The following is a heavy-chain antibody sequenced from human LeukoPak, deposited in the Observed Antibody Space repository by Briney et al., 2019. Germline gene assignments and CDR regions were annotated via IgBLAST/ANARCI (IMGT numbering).Heavy chain of an antibody. CDR3: ARDPAFRGAQMEY. D-gene: IGHD3-10*01. J-gene: IGHJ4*02. Sequence: KPGASVKVSCKASGYTLTSYGFSWVRQAPGQGLEWMGWISGYNGNTNYAQNLQGRVTMTIDTSTSTAYMELRSLRSDDTAVYYCARDPAFRGAQMEYWGQGTLVTVSS. V-gene: IGHV1-18*01. CDR2: ISGYNGNT. CDR1: GYTLTSYG.